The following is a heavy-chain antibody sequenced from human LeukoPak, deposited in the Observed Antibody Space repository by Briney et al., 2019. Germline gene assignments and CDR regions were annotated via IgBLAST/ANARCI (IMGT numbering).Heavy chain of an antibody. CDR3: AKGLGWYYFDY. Sequence: GGSLRLSCAASGFTFSSYGMHWVRQAPGKGLEWVSGISWNSGSIGYADSVKGRFTISRDNAKNSLYLQMNSLRAEDTALNYCAKGLGWYYFDYWGQGTLVTVSS. J-gene: IGHJ4*02. CDR2: ISWNSGSI. CDR1: GFTFSSYG. V-gene: IGHV3-9*01. D-gene: IGHD6-19*01.